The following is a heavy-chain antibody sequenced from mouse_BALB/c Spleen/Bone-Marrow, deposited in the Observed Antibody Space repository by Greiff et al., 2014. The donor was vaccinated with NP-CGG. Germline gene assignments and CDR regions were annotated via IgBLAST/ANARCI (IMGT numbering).Heavy chain of an antibody. CDR3: ARGYYYGYLYYFDY. CDR2: IDTSDSYT. CDR1: GYTFTDYW. D-gene: IGHD1-2*01. J-gene: IGHJ2*01. Sequence: VQLVESGAELVMPGASVKMSCKASGYTFTDYWMHWVKQRPGQGLEWIGAIDTSDSYTSYNQKFKGKATLTVDESSSTAYMQLSSLTSEDSAVYYCARGYYYGYLYYFDYWGQGTTLTVSS. V-gene: IGHV1-69*01.